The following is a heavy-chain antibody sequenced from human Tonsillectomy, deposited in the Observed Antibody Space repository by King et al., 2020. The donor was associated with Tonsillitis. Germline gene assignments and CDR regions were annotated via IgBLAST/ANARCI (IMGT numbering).Heavy chain of an antibody. J-gene: IGHJ4*02. CDR1: GFTFDFYG. D-gene: IGHD5-24*01. V-gene: IGHV3-30*02. CDR2: IRYDARKT. CDR3: AQAMEDVYNRNHFSY. Sequence: VQLVESGGGVVKPGGSRRLSCVASGFTFDFYGRNWVGQAPGKGREWVAFIRYDARKTYYTDSVRGRFSISRDNSKKTVFLQMNSLRSEDAAVYYCAQAMEDVYNRNHFSYWGQGTLVTVSS.